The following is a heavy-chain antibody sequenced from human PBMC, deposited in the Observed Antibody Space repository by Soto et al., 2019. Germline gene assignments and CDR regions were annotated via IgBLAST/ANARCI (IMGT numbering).Heavy chain of an antibody. CDR2: ISAYNGNT. CDR1: GYTFTSYG. D-gene: IGHD6-13*01. CDR3: ARDGSSSWYLNWFDP. V-gene: IGHV1-18*01. J-gene: IGHJ5*02. Sequence: QVQLVQSGAEVKKPGASVKVSCKASGYTFTSYGISWVRQAPGQGLEWMGWISAYNGNTNYAQKLQGRVTMTTDTPTSTAYMDLRSRRSGDTAVYYCARDGSSSWYLNWFDPCGQGTLVTVSS.